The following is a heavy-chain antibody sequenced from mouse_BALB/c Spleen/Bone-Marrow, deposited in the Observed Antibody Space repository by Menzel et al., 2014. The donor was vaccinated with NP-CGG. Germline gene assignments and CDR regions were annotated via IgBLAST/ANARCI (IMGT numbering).Heavy chain of an antibody. D-gene: IGHD2-3*01. CDR2: INPSNGDT. V-gene: IGHV1-53*01. Sequence: VQLQQSGAELVKPGASVKLSCKASGYTFTSYYLYWVKQRPGQGLEWIGEINPSNGDTNFNEKFKSKASLTVDISSNTTYMQLSSLTSEDSAVYYCTRYDGYFTLSAYWGQGTLVTVSA. CDR3: TRYDGYFTLSAY. CDR1: GYTFTSYY. J-gene: IGHJ3*01.